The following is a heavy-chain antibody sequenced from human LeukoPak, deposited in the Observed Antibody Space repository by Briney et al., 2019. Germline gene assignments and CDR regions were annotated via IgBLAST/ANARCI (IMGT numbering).Heavy chain of an antibody. D-gene: IGHD3-9*01. V-gene: IGHV3-74*01. Sequence: GGSLRLSCAASGFTFSSYWMHWVRQAPGKGLVWVSHINSDGSSTTCADSVKGRFTISRDNAKNTLYLQMNSLRAEDTAVYYCARAGRGLRYFDWLTYDYWGQGTLVTVSS. J-gene: IGHJ4*02. CDR2: INSDGSST. CDR3: ARAGRGLRYFDWLTYDY. CDR1: GFTFSSYW.